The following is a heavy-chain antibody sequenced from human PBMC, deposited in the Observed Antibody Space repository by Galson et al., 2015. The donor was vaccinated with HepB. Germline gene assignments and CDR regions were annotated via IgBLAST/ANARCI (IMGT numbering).Heavy chain of an antibody. CDR3: TTDRTFISVYYVNYYYYAIHV. D-gene: IGHD3-10*02. J-gene: IGHJ6*02. CDR2: IKSKTDGGTT. CDR1: GFTFNNAW. Sequence: SLRLSCAASGFTFNNAWMSWVRQAPGKGLEWVGRIKSKTDGGTTDYAAPVKGRFSISRDDSKNILYLQMNSLKTDDTAVYYCTTDRTFISVYYVNYYYYAIHVWGQGTTVTVSS. V-gene: IGHV3-15*01.